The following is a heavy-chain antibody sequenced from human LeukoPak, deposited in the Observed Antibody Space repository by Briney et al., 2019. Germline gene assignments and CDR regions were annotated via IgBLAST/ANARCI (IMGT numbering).Heavy chain of an antibody. D-gene: IGHD4-17*01. CDR1: GGTFRSYA. CDR2: IIPMINTP. Sequence: ASVKVSCKASGGTFRSYAITWVRQAPGKGLEWIGGIIPMINTPKYAQKFQGRVSITADESTSTGYMEVSSLRSEDTAVYYCAIFQGTYGDNENDYWGQGTLVTVSS. J-gene: IGHJ4*02. V-gene: IGHV1-69*01. CDR3: AIFQGTYGDNENDY.